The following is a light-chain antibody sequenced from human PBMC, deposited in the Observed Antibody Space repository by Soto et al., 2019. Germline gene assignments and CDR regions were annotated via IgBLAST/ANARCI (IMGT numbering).Light chain of an antibody. V-gene: IGKV1-5*03. CDR1: ESIRTW. Sequence: DIQMTQSPSTLSASVGDRVTITCRASESIRTWLAWYQQKPGKAPKLLIYKASTLKSGVPSRFSGSGSGTEFTLTISSLQPEDFAVYYCHQYDNWWTFGQGTKVDI. J-gene: IGKJ1*01. CDR3: HQYDNWWT. CDR2: KAS.